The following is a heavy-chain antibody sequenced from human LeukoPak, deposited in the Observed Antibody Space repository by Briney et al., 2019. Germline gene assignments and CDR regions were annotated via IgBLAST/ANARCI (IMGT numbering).Heavy chain of an antibody. CDR3: ARDVGSRSWYFDY. CDR1: GYTFTSYY. CDR2: INPSGGST. V-gene: IGHV1-46*01. Sequence: ASVKVSCKASGYTFTSYYMYWVRQAPGQGLEGMGMINPSGGSTTYAQKFQGRVTMTRDTSTSTVYMELSSLRSEDTAVYYCARDVGSRSWYFDYWGQGTLVTVSS. J-gene: IGHJ4*02. D-gene: IGHD6-13*01.